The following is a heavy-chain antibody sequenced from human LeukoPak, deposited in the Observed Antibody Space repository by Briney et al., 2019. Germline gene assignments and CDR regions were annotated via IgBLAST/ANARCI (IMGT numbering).Heavy chain of an antibody. V-gene: IGHV3-21*01. CDR3: ARKMKTGDRVGTFDI. D-gene: IGHD1-1*01. Sequence: PGGSLRLSCAASGFTFSSHNMNWVRQAPMKGLEWVSSIGTDGSYIYYADSVQGRFTISRDTAKNSLYLQVNSLTAEDTAVYYCARKMKTGDRVGTFDIWGQGTMVTVSS. J-gene: IGHJ3*02. CDR1: GFTFSSHN. CDR2: IGTDGSYI.